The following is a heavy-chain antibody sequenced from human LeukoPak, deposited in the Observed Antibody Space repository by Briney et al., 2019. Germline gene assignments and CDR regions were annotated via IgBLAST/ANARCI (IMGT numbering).Heavy chain of an antibody. D-gene: IGHD6-19*01. J-gene: IGHJ4*02. CDR3: AKDLGAVAGPLFDY. CDR1: GFTFSSYA. CDR2: ISYDGSNK. Sequence: GRSLRLSCAASGFTFSSYAIHWVRQAPGKGLEWVAVISYDGSNKYYADSVKGRFTISRDNSKNTLYLQMNSLRAEDTAVYYCAKDLGAVAGPLFDYWGQGTLVTVSS. V-gene: IGHV3-30*04.